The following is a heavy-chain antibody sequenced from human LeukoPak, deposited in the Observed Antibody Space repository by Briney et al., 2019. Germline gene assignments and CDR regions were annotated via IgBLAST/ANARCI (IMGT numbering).Heavy chain of an antibody. CDR1: GFTFSSYW. V-gene: IGHV3-7*03. CDR2: IKQDGSEK. Sequence: GGSLRLSCAASGFTFSSYWMSWVRQAPGKGLEWVANIKQDGSEKYYVASVKGRFTISRDNSKNTLYLQMNSPRAEDTAVYYCATNHWNDVDAEYYFDSWGHGTLVTVSS. CDR3: ATNHWNDVDAEYYFDS. J-gene: IGHJ4*01. D-gene: IGHD1-1*01.